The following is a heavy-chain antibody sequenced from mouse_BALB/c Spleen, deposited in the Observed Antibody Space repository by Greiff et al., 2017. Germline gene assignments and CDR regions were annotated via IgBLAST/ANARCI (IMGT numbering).Heavy chain of an antibody. J-gene: IGHJ4*01. CDR2: INPSNGGT. CDR1: GYTFTSYY. V-gene: IGHV1S81*02. D-gene: IGHD2-3*01. CDR3: TRRDDGYYDAMDY. Sequence: QVHVKQSGAELVKPGASVKLSCKASGYTFTSYYMYWVKQRPGQGLEWIGEINPSNGGTNFNEKFKSKATLTVDKSSSTAYMQLSSLTSEDSAVYYCTRRDDGYYDAMDYWGQGTSVTVSS.